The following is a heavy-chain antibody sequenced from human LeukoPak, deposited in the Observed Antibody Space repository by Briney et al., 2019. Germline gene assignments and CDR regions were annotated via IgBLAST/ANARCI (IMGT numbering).Heavy chain of an antibody. CDR3: ARQDGRALYYFDH. Sequence: GESLKISCKGSGYSFTTYWIAWVRQMPGKGLEWMGIIYPGDSDTRYSPSFDGQVTISADKSITTAYLQWSSLKASDTAMYYCARQDGRALYYFDHWGQGALVTVSS. CDR1: GYSFTTYW. CDR2: IYPGDSDT. J-gene: IGHJ4*02. V-gene: IGHV5-51*01. D-gene: IGHD5-24*01.